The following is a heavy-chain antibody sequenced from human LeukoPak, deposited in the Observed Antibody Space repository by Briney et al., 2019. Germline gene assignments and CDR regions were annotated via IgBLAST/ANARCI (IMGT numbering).Heavy chain of an antibody. V-gene: IGHV1-2*02. CDR3: ARGGILLWFGELY. J-gene: IGHJ4*02. Sequence: ASVKVSCKASGYTFTGYYMHWVRQAPGQGLEWMGWINPNSGGTNYAQKFQGRVTTTRDTSTSTVYMELSSLRSEDTAVYYCARGGILLWFGELYWGQGTLVTVSS. D-gene: IGHD3-10*01. CDR1: GYTFTGYY. CDR2: INPNSGGT.